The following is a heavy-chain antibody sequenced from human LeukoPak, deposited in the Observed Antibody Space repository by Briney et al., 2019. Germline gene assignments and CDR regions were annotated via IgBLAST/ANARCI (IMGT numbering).Heavy chain of an antibody. CDR1: GYTFTGYY. J-gene: IGHJ4*02. CDR3: TRLYMTTVSYFDY. CDR2: INPNSGGT. D-gene: IGHD4-11*01. Sequence: GASVKVSCKASGYTFTGYYMHWVRQAPGQGLEWMGWINPNSGGTNYAQKFQGRVTMTRDRSISTAYMELSRLRSDDTAVYYCTRLYMTTVSYFDYWGQGTLVTVSS. V-gene: IGHV1-2*02.